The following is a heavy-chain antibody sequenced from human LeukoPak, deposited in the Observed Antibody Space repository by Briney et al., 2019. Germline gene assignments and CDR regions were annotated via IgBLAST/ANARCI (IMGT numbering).Heavy chain of an antibody. J-gene: IGHJ4*02. CDR2: IYYSGST. Sequence: SETLSLTCTVSGGSISSSSYYWGWIRQPPGKGLEWIGSIYYSGSTYYNPSLKSRVTISVDTSKNQFSLKLSSVTAADTAVYYCARHFSHIVVVPAAPYFDYWGQGTLVTVSS. CDR1: GGSISSSSYY. D-gene: IGHD2-2*01. V-gene: IGHV4-39*01. CDR3: ARHFSHIVVVPAAPYFDY.